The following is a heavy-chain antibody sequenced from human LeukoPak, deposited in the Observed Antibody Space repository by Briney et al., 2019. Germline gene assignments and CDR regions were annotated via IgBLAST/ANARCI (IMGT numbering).Heavy chain of an antibody. J-gene: IGHJ4*02. CDR1: GGPISSYY. V-gene: IGHV4-59*01. CDR2: IYYSGST. D-gene: IGHD3-22*01. CDR3: ASGGNYYDSSGYYYHFDY. Sequence: SETLSLTCTVSGGPISSYYWSWIRQPPGKGLEWIGYIYYSGSTNYNPSLKSRVTISVDTSKNQFSLKLSSVTAADTAVYYCASGGNYYDSSGYYYHFDYWGQGTLVTVSS.